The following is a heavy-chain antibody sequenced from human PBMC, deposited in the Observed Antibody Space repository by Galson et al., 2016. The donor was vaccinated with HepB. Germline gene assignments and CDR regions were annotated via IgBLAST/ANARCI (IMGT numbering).Heavy chain of an antibody. D-gene: IGHD2-2*01. CDR2: IYWDDGK. Sequence: PALVKPTQTLTLTCTFSGFSLSTSGVGVGWIRQPPGKALEWLALIYWDDGKRYSPSLKSRLTITKDTSKNQVVLTITNVDPVDTATYYCAHTSSTSTWTFYYYFTLDVWGQGTTVTVSS. CDR3: AHTSSTSTWTFYYYFTLDV. J-gene: IGHJ6*02. CDR1: GFSLSTSGVG. V-gene: IGHV2-5*02.